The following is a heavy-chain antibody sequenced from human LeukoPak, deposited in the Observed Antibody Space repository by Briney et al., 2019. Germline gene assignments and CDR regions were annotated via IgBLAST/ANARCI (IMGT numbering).Heavy chain of an antibody. V-gene: IGHV4-59*12. D-gene: IGHD6-19*01. J-gene: IGHJ4*02. CDR2: IYYSGST. CDR1: GGSISSYY. Sequence: PSETLSLTCTVSGGSISSYYWSWIRQPPGKGLEWIGYIYYSGSTNYNPSLKSRVTISVDTSKNQFSLKLSSVTAADTAVYYCARGGGIAVAGRYFDYWGQGSLVTVSS. CDR3: ARGGGIAVAGRYFDY.